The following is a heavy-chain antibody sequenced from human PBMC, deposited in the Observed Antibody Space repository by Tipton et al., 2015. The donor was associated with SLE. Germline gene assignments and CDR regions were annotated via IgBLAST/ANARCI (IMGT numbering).Heavy chain of an antibody. V-gene: IGHV4-61*08. CDR3: ARGPPGVLEWLPPYYYYYMDV. J-gene: IGHJ6*03. Sequence: TLSLTCTVSGGSISSGGYYWSWIRQHPGKGLEWIGYIYYSGSTNYNPSLKSRVTISVDTSKNQFSLKLSSVTAADTAVYYCARGPPGVLEWLPPYYYYYMDVWGKGTTVTVSS. CDR2: IYYSGST. D-gene: IGHD3-3*01. CDR1: GGSISSGGYY.